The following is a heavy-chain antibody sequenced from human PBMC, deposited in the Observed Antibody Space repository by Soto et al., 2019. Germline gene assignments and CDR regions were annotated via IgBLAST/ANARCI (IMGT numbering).Heavy chain of an antibody. CDR2: INAGNGNT. V-gene: IGHV1-3*01. J-gene: IGHJ4*02. D-gene: IGHD3-10*01. CDR1: GYTFTSYA. CDR3: ASPYGSGSYYQDY. Sequence: QVQLVQSGAEVKKPGASVKVSCKASGYTFTSYAMHWVRQAPGQRLEWMGWINAGNGNTKYSQKFQGRVTITRDTSASTAYMELSSLRSEDTAVYYCASPYGSGSYYQDYWGQGTLVIVSS.